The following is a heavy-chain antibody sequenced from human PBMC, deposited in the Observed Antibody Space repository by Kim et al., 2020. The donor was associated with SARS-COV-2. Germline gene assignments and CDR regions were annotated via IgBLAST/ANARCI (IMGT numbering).Heavy chain of an antibody. D-gene: IGHD2-15*01. J-gene: IGHJ6*02. V-gene: IGHV4-61*02. CDR1: GGSISSGSYY. CDR3: ARGERCSGGSCYYYYGMDV. Sequence: SETLSLTCTVSGGSISSGSYYWSWIRQPAGKGLEWIGRIYTSGSTNYNPSLKSRVTISVDTSKNQFSLKLSSVTAADTAVYYCARGERCSGGSCYYYYGMDVWGQGTTVTVSS. CDR2: IYTSGST.